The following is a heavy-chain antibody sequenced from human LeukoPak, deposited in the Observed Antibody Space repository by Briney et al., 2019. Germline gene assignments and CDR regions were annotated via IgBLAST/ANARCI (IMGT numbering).Heavy chain of an antibody. V-gene: IGHV3-30*03. J-gene: IGHJ4*02. D-gene: IGHD3-10*01. Sequence: GGSLRLSCAASGFTFSSYGMHWVRQAPGKGLEWVAVILHDGTNKYADSVKGRFTISRDNSKNTLYLQMIRLRVEDTAVYYCARGLMLRGVADYWGQGTLVTVSS. CDR1: GFTFSSYG. CDR2: ILHDGTNK. CDR3: ARGLMLRGVADY.